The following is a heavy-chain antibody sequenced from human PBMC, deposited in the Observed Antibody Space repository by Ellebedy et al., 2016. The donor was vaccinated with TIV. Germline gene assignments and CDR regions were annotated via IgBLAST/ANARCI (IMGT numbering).Heavy chain of an antibody. CDR3: ARETDIVANLFDY. Sequence: ASVKVSCKASGYTFTSYAMHWVRQAPGQRLEWMGWINAGNGNTKYSQKFQGRVTITRDTSASTAYMELSSLRSEDTAVYYCARETDIVANLFDYWGQGTLVTVSS. V-gene: IGHV1-3*01. J-gene: IGHJ4*02. CDR1: GYTFTSYA. D-gene: IGHD5-12*01. CDR2: INAGNGNT.